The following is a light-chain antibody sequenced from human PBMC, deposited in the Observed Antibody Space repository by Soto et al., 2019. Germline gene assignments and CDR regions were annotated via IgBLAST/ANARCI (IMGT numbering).Light chain of an antibody. V-gene: IGKV3-11*01. CDR3: QQRSNWPPIT. CDR1: QSVNRY. CDR2: DAS. J-gene: IGKJ5*01. Sequence: EVVLTQSPATLSLSPGERATLSCRASQSVNRYLAWYQQKPGQAPRLLIYDASNRATGIPARFSGSGSGTDFTLTISSLQPEDFAVYYWQQRSNWPPITFGQGTRLEIK.